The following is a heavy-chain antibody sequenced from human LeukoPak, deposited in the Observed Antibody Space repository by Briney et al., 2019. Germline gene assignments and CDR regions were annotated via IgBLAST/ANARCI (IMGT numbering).Heavy chain of an antibody. CDR3: ARDLGYCSSTSCPEGSDWFDP. CDR2: IYTSGST. J-gene: IGHJ5*02. Sequence: SEPLSLTCTISGGSISSYYWSWIRQPPGKGLEWIGYIYTSGSTNYNPSLKSRVTMSLDTSKNQFSLKLSSVTAADTAVYYCARDLGYCSSTSCPEGSDWFDPWGQGTLVTVSS. V-gene: IGHV4-4*08. D-gene: IGHD2-2*01. CDR1: GGSISSYY.